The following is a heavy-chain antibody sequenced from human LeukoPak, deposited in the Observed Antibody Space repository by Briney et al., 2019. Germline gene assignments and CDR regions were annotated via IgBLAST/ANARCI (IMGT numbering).Heavy chain of an antibody. CDR1: GGSFSGYY. V-gene: IGHV4-34*01. J-gene: IGHJ6*03. CDR3: ARDNQYGLPYDFYFMDV. CDR2: INHSGST. D-gene: IGHD2-2*01. Sequence: SETLSLTCAVYGGSFSGYYWSWIRQPPGEGLEWIGEINHSGSTNYNPSLKSRVTISVDTSKNQFSLKLSSVTAADTAVYYCARDNQYGLPYDFYFMDVWGKGTSVTVYS.